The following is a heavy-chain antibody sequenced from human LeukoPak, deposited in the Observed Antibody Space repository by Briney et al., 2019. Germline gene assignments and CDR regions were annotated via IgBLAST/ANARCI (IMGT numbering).Heavy chain of an antibody. CDR3: AREDPQTTVPEGMDV. D-gene: IGHD4-17*01. CDR1: GGSISYYY. CDR2: IYYSGTT. Sequence: SETLSLTCTVSGGSISYYYWSWIRQSPGKGLEWIGYIYYSGTTNYNPSLKSRVTISVDTSKNQFSLQLRSVTAADTAVYYCAREDPQTTVPEGMDVWGQGTTVIVSS. V-gene: IGHV4-59*01. J-gene: IGHJ6*02.